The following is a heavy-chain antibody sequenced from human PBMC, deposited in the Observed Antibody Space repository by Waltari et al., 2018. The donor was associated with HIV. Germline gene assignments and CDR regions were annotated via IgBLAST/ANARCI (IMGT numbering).Heavy chain of an antibody. CDR3: VKEGGYCSGGRCYYYGMDV. CDR1: GFTFTSYA. CDR2: ISNNGHST. Sequence: EVQLVESGGGLVQPGGSLRLSCLASGFTFTSYAMPRVRQAPGKGLEYVSAISNNGHSTYYADSVKGRFTISRDNSKNTLNLQMSSLRAEDTAVYYCVKEGGYCSGGRCYYYGMDVWGQGTTVTVSS. J-gene: IGHJ6*02. D-gene: IGHD2-15*01. V-gene: IGHV3-64D*06.